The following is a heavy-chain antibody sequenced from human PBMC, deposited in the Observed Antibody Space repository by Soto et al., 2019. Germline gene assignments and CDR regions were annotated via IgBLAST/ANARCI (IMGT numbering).Heavy chain of an antibody. Sequence: PGESLKISCKGSGYSFTSYWISWVRQMPGKGLEWMGRIDPSDSYTNYSPSFQGHVTISADKSISTAYLQWSSLKASDTAMYYCARRPIAARRYQRSQYYYHGMDVWGQGTTVTVSS. CDR3: ARRPIAARRYQRSQYYYHGMDV. CDR2: IDPSDSYT. CDR1: GYSFTSYW. V-gene: IGHV5-10-1*01. J-gene: IGHJ6*02. D-gene: IGHD6-6*01.